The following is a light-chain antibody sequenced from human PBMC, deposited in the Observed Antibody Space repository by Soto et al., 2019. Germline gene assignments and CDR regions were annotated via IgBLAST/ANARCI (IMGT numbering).Light chain of an antibody. CDR2: DAS. CDR3: QQRSNWPT. V-gene: IGKV3-11*01. Sequence: DIVMTQSPSTLSVAPGERVTFSCRASQGVSRKLAWYQQKPGQAPRLLIYDASNRATGIPARFSGSGSGTDFTLTISSLEPEDFAVYYCQQRSNWPTFGQGTRLEIK. CDR1: QGVSRK. J-gene: IGKJ5*01.